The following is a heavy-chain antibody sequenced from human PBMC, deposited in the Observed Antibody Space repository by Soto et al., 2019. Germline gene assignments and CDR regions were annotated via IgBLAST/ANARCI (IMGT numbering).Heavy chain of an antibody. D-gene: IGHD6-13*01. J-gene: IGHJ5*02. CDR2: IYYSGST. CDR3: AREGPLIAAAVTNNWFDP. V-gene: IGHV4-30-4*01. Sequence: PSETLSLTCTFSCGSISSGDYYWSWIRQPPGKGLEWIGYIYYSGSTYYNPSLKSRVTISVDTSKNQFSLKLSSVTAADTAVYYCAREGPLIAAAVTNNWFDPWGQGTLVTVSS. CDR1: CGSISSGDYY.